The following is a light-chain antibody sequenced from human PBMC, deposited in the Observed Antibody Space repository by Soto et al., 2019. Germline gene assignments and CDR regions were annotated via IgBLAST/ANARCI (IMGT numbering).Light chain of an antibody. V-gene: IGKV3-11*01. CDR2: DAS. CDR1: QSVSSH. J-gene: IGKJ5*01. Sequence: PGEGAPVSRRASQSVSSHLAWYQQKRGQAPRLLIYDASSRASGIPARFSGRGSGTDFTLTISYLEPEDFAIYYCQQGGNWPLTFGQGTRLEIK. CDR3: QQGGNWPLT.